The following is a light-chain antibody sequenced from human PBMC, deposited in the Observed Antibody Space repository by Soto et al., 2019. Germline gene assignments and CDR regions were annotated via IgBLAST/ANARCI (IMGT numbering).Light chain of an antibody. J-gene: IGLJ1*01. CDR2: HVS. CDR1: SGDVGAYNF. CDR3: SSYASSDTFV. Sequence: QSVLTQPASVSGSPGQSITISCTGTSGDVGAYNFVSWYQQHPGKAPKLIVYHVSDRPSGFSSRFSGSKSGNSASLTISGLHAEDEADYYCSSYASSDTFVFGTGTKVTVL. V-gene: IGLV2-14*03.